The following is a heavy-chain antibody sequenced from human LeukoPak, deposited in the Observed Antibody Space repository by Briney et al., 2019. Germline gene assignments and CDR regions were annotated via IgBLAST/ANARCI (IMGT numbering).Heavy chain of an antibody. D-gene: IGHD1-1*01. CDR3: ARKTGTTGEAFDY. J-gene: IGHJ4*02. Sequence: GGSLRLSCAASGFTFSNFWMSWVRQAPGKGLEWVANIKVDGSEKYYVGSVKGRFTISRDNAENSLYLQMNSLRAEDTAVYYCARKTGTTGEAFDYWGQGTQVTVSS. CDR2: IKVDGSEK. CDR1: GFTFSNFW. V-gene: IGHV3-7*03.